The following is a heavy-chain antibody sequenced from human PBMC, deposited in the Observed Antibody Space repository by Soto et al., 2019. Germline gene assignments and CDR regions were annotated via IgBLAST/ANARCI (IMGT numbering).Heavy chain of an antibody. V-gene: IGHV5-51*01. CDR1: GYIFVNYW. Sequence: PGESLKISCKGSGYIFVNYWIVWVRRIPGKGLEWMGIIYPGDSDTRYSPSFQGQVTISADRSSNTAYLQWSSLKASDTAMYYCARYPTLTDYFYYGMDVWGQGTTVTVSS. J-gene: IGHJ6*02. D-gene: IGHD4-17*01. CDR2: IYPGDSDT. CDR3: ARYPTLTDYFYYGMDV.